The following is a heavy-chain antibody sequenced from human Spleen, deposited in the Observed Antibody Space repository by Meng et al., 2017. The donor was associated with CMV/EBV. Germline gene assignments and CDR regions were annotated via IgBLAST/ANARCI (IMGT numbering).Heavy chain of an antibody. Sequence: ASVKVSCKASGYSFTTYGISWVRQAPGQGLEWMGWISAYNGNTNYAQKLQGRVTMTTETSTRTAYMELRSLRSDDTAVYYCARDIADTSMGIWGMDVWGQGTTVTVSS. CDR2: ISAYNGNT. CDR3: ARDIADTSMGIWGMDV. D-gene: IGHD5-18*01. J-gene: IGHJ6*02. V-gene: IGHV1-18*01. CDR1: GYSFTTYG.